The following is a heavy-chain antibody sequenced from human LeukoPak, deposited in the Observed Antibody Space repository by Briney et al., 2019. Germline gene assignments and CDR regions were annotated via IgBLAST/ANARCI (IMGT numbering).Heavy chain of an antibody. CDR1: GFTFTTYA. CDR3: VKFRGQLLSSYYFDY. CDR2: ISGSGGGT. J-gene: IGHJ4*02. D-gene: IGHD2-2*01. Sequence: GGSLRLSCAASGFTFTTYAMSWVRQAPGKGLERVSTISGSGGGTYYADSVKGRFTISRDNSKNTLYLQMNSLRGEDTAVYYCVKFRGQLLSSYYFDYWGQGTLVTVSS. V-gene: IGHV3-23*01.